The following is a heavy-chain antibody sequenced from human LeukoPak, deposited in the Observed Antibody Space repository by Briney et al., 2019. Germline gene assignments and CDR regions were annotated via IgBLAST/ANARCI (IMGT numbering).Heavy chain of an antibody. Sequence: SETLSLTCTVSGGSISSGGYYWSWIRQPPGKGLEWIGYIYHSGSTYYNPSLKSRVTISVDRSKNQFSLELSSVTAADTAVYYCARDLGRRWNAFDIWGQGTMVTVSS. CDR3: ARDLGRRWNAFDI. D-gene: IGHD1-1*01. CDR2: IYHSGST. J-gene: IGHJ3*02. V-gene: IGHV4-30-2*01. CDR1: GGSISSGGYY.